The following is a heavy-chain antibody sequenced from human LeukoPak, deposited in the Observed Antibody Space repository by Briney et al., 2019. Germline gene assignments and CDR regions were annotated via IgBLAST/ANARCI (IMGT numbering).Heavy chain of an antibody. D-gene: IGHD6-13*01. CDR1: GGSISSGSYY. CDR2: IYTSGSI. V-gene: IGHV4-61*02. J-gene: IGHJ4*02. CDR3: ARGSGSSRGSR. Sequence: PSQTLSLTCTVSGGSISSGSYYWSWIRQPAGKGLEWIGRIYTSGSINYNPSLKSRVTISVDTSKNQFSLKLSSVTAADSAVYYCARGSGSSRGSRWGQGTLVTVSS.